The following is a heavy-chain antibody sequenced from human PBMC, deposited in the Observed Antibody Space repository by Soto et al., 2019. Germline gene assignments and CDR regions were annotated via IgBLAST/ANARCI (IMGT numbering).Heavy chain of an antibody. Sequence: QVQLVQSGAEVKKPGASVKVSCKASGYTFTRYGIIWMRQAPGQGPEWMGWISAYNGDTNYAQRFQGRVTMTTDTSTSTAYMELRSLRSDDTAVYYCARGGDYYGSGSPLGYWGQGTLVTVSS. J-gene: IGHJ4*02. CDR3: ARGGDYYGSGSPLGY. D-gene: IGHD3-10*01. CDR1: GYTFTRYG. CDR2: ISAYNGDT. V-gene: IGHV1-18*01.